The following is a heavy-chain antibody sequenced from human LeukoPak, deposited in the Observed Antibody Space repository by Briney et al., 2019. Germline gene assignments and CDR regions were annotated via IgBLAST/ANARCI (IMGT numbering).Heavy chain of an antibody. CDR1: GYTFTGYY. D-gene: IGHD6-13*01. Sequence: GASVKVSCKASGYTFTGYYMHWVRQAPGQGLEWMGWINPNSGGTNYAQKFQGRVTITTDESTSTAYMELSSLRSEDTAVYYCARDVRSSSGNFDIWGQGTMVTVSS. V-gene: IGHV1-2*02. CDR3: ARDVRSSSGNFDI. J-gene: IGHJ3*02. CDR2: INPNSGGT.